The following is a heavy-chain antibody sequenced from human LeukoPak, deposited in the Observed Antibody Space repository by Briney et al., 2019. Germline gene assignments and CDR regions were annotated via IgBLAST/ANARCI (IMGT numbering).Heavy chain of an antibody. CDR1: GGSISSGGYS. J-gene: IGHJ5*02. CDR2: IYHSGST. CDR3: AREKEWELAETTNWFDP. Sequence: PSETLSLTCAVSGGSISSGGYSWSWIRQPPGKGLEWIGYIYHSGSTYYNPSLKSRVTISVDTSKNQFSLKLSSVTAADTAVYYCAREKEWELAETTNWFDPWGQGTLVTVSS. D-gene: IGHD1-26*01. V-gene: IGHV4-30-2*01.